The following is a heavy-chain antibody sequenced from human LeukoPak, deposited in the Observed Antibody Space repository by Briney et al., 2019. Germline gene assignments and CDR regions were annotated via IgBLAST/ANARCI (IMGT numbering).Heavy chain of an antibody. Sequence: SETLSLTCTVSGGSISSYYWSWIRQPPGKGLKGIGNIYYSGYTTYSPSLRSRVTISVDTSKNQFSLKLSSVTAADTAVYYCARETSQKGAHYMDVWGKGTTITISS. CDR2: IYYSGYT. CDR1: GGSISSYY. V-gene: IGHV4-59*01. J-gene: IGHJ6*03. CDR3: ARETSQKGAHYMDV. D-gene: IGHD3-16*01.